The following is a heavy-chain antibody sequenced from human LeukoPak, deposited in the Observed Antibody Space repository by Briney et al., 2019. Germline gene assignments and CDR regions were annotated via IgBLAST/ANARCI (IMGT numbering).Heavy chain of an antibody. CDR3: ARDSAGNDY. Sequence: PGGSLRLSCAASGFTFSTYWMSWVRQAPGKGLEWVANIKQDGSEKYYVDSVKGRFTISRDNAKNSLYPQTNSLRAEDTAMYYCARDSAGNDYWGQGTLVTVSS. CDR1: GFTFSTYW. CDR2: IKQDGSEK. V-gene: IGHV3-7*01. J-gene: IGHJ4*02. D-gene: IGHD6-13*01.